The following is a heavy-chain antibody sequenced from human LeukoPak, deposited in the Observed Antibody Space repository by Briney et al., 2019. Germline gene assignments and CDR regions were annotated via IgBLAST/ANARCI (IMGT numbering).Heavy chain of an antibody. CDR1: GFTFSSYG. Sequence: GRSLRLSCAASGFTFSSYGMHWVRQAPGKGLEWVAVISYDGSNKYYADSVKGRFTISRDNSKNTLYLQMNSLRAEDTAVYYCAKDWGNYYDSSGYPPFDAFDIWGQGTMVTVSS. V-gene: IGHV3-30*18. CDR2: ISYDGSNK. CDR3: AKDWGNYYDSSGYPPFDAFDI. D-gene: IGHD3-22*01. J-gene: IGHJ3*02.